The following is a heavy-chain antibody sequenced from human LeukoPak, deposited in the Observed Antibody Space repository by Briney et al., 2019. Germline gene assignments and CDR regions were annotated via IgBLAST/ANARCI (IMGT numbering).Heavy chain of an antibody. Sequence: PGRSLRLSCAASGFTFSSYGMHWVCQAPGKGLEWVAVISYDGSNKYYADSVKGRFTISRDNSKNTLYLQMNSLRAEDTAVYYCAKKNSFGSGAGDPLDVWGHGTLVTVSS. J-gene: IGHJ3*01. CDR1: GFTFSSYG. D-gene: IGHD3-10*01. CDR3: AKKNSFGSGAGDPLDV. V-gene: IGHV3-30*18. CDR2: ISYDGSNK.